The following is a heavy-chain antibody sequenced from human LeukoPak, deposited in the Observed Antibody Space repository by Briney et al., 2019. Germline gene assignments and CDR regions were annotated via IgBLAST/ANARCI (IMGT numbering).Heavy chain of an antibody. D-gene: IGHD3-22*01. CDR3: ARRLYDSSAYYLDY. CDR2: IFYGGSS. V-gene: IGHV4-59*01. Sequence: GSLRLSCAASGFTFSDYYMSWIRQPPGKGLEWIGYIFYGGSSSYNPSLKSRVTISVDTSKNQFSLKLSSVTAADTAIYYCARRLYDSSAYYLDYWGQGTLVTVSS. CDR1: GFTFSDYY. J-gene: IGHJ4*02.